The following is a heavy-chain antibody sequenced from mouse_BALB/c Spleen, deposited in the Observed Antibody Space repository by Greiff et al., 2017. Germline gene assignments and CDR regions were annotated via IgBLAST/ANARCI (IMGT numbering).Heavy chain of an antibody. Sequence: EVMLVESGGGLVKPGGSLKLSCAASGFTFSDYYMYWVRQTPEKRLEWVATISDGGSYTYYPDSVKGRYTISRDNAKNNLYLQMSSLKSEDTAMYYCARDCSFYYYAMDYWGQGTSVTVSS. CDR1: GFTFSDYY. J-gene: IGHJ4*01. CDR2: ISDGGSYT. V-gene: IGHV5-4*02. CDR3: ARDCSFYYYAMDY.